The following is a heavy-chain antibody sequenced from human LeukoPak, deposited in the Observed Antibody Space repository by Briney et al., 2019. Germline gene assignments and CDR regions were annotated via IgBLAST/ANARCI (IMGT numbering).Heavy chain of an antibody. Sequence: GGSLRLSCAASGFTVSNNYISWVRQAPGKGLEWVSLIYSGGTTYYADSVKGRFTISRDNSKNTLYLQMNSLRAEDTAVYYCAKDRSYYDSSGYIYYFDYWGQGTLVTVSS. CDR3: AKDRSYYDSSGYIYYFDY. CDR1: GFTVSNNY. J-gene: IGHJ4*02. D-gene: IGHD3-22*01. CDR2: IYSGGTT. V-gene: IGHV3-53*01.